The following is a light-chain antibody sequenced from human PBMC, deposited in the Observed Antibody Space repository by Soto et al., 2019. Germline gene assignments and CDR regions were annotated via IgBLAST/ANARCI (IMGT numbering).Light chain of an antibody. CDR1: QSVSSN. CDR3: QQYNNWPPTWT. V-gene: IGKV3-15*01. Sequence: EIVMTQSPATLSVSPGERATLSCRASQSVSSNLAWYQQKPGQAPRLLRYGASTRATGIPARFSGSGSGTEFTLTVSSLQSEDFAVYYCQQYNNWPPTWTFGQGTKVEIK. CDR2: GAS. J-gene: IGKJ1*01.